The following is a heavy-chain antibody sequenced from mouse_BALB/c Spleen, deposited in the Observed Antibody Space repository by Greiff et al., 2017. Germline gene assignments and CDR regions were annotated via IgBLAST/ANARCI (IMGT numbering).Heavy chain of an antibody. D-gene: IGHD1-1*02. CDR3: ARSDYDYFDY. V-gene: IGHV14-3*02. CDR2: IDPANGNT. J-gene: IGHJ2*01. Sequence: EVKLVESGAELVKPGASVKLSCTASGFNIKDTYMHWVKQRPEQGLEWIGRIDPANGNTKYDPKFQGKATITADTSSNTAYLQLSSLTSEDTAVYYCARSDYDYFDYWGQGTTLTVSS. CDR1: GFNIKDTY.